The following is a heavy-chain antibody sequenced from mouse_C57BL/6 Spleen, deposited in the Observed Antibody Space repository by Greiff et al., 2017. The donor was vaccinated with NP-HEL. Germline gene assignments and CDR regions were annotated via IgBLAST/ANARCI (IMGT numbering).Heavy chain of an antibody. CDR3: AREGIYYGSSNWYFDV. V-gene: IGHV1-64*01. CDR1: GYTFTSYW. J-gene: IGHJ1*03. Sequence: VQLQQPGAELVKPGASVKLSCKASGYTFTSYWMHWVKQRPGQGLEWIGMIHPNSGSTNYNEKFKSKATLTVDKSSSTAYMQLSSLTSEDSAVYYGAREGIYYGSSNWYFDVWGTGTTVTVSS. CDR2: IHPNSGST. D-gene: IGHD1-1*01.